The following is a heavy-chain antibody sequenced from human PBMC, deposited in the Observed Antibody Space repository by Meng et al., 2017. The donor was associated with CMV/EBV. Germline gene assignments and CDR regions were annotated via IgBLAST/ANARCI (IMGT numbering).Heavy chain of an antibody. CDR1: GGSISSGDYS. J-gene: IGHJ4*02. D-gene: IGHD1-14*01. CDR3: ARVTSRVAGAFDY. Sequence: QVPRQESGPGLVKPSQTLSLTCTVSGGSISSGDYSWSWIRQPPGKGLEWIGYIYYSGSTYYNPSLKSRVTISVDTSKNQFSLKLSSVTAADTAVYYCARVTSRVAGAFDYWGQGTLVTVSS. CDR2: IYYSGST. V-gene: IGHV4-30-4*08.